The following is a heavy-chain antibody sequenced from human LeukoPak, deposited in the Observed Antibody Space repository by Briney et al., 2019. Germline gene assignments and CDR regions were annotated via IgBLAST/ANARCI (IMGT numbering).Heavy chain of an antibody. V-gene: IGHV4-59*08. D-gene: IGHD5-18*01. CDR3: ARLRGYSYGSGVLDY. CDR1: GGSISSYY. J-gene: IGHJ4*02. Sequence: PSETLSLTCTVSGGSISSYYWSWIRQPPGKGLEWFGYIYYSGSTNYNPSLKSRVTISVDTSKNQFSLKLYSVTAADTAVYYCARLRGYSYGSGVLDYWGQGTLVTVSS. CDR2: IYYSGST.